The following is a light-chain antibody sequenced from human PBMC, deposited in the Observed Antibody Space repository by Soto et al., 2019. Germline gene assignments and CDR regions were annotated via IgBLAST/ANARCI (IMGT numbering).Light chain of an antibody. CDR1: SSDVGRYNY. J-gene: IGLJ2*01. Sequence: QSALTQPPSASGSPGHSVTVSCTGTSSDVGRYNYVSWYQQHPGKAPKLMIYEVYKRPSGVPDRFSGSKSGNTASLTVSGLQAEDEADYYCSSLSVGNIVVFGGGTKLTVL. V-gene: IGLV2-8*01. CDR2: EVY. CDR3: SSLSVGNIVV.